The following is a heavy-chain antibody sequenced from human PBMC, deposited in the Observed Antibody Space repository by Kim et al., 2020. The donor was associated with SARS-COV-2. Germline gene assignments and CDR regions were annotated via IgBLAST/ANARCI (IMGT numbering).Heavy chain of an antibody. CDR3: ARHIVVVPAAMGTYYYYGMDV. Sequence: GGSLRLSCAASGFTFSSYSMNWVRQAPGKGLEWVSSISSSSSYIYYADSVKGRFTISRDNAKNSLYLQMNSLRAEDTAVYYCARHIVVVPAAMGTYYYYGMDVWGQGTTVTVSS. CDR1: GFTFSSYS. D-gene: IGHD2-2*01. J-gene: IGHJ6*02. CDR2: ISSSSSYI. V-gene: IGHV3-21*01.